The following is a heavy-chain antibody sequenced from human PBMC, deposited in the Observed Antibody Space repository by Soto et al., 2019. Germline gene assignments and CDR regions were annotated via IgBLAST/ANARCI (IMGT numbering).Heavy chain of an antibody. CDR2: INAANGNT. D-gene: IGHD3-22*01. CDR3: ARSITDYYDSSGYYDDY. J-gene: IGHJ4*02. Sequence: ASVKVSCKASGYSFISYAMHWVHQAPGQRLEWMGWINAANGNTKYSQKFQGRVTITRDTSASTAYMELSSLRSEDTAVYYCARSITDYYDSSGYYDDYWGQGTLVTVS. V-gene: IGHV1-3*01. CDR1: GYSFISYA.